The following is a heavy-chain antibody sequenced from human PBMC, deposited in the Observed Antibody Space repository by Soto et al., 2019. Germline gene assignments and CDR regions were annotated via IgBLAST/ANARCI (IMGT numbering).Heavy chain of an antibody. V-gene: IGHV4-39*07. CDR3: ARYSQAYHLVMDV. Sequence: SETLSLTCTVSGGSVSSSSCYWGWIRQPPGKGLEWIGSIYYSGSTYYNPSLKSRVTISVDTSKNQFSLKLSSVTAADTAVYYCARYSQAYHLVMDVWGQGSTVTVSS. J-gene: IGHJ6*02. CDR2: IYYSGST. D-gene: IGHD6-13*01. CDR1: GGSVSSSSCY.